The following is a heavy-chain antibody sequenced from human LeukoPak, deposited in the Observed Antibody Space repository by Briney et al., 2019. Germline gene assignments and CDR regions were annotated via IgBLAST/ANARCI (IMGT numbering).Heavy chain of an antibody. CDR1: GYTFTIYY. CDR2: IHPSGGTT. CDR3: ARGRPYSSGWYAIDS. J-gene: IGHJ4*02. D-gene: IGHD6-19*01. V-gene: IGHV1-46*01. Sequence: GASVKVSFKASGYTFTIYYMHWVRQAPGQGLEWMGIIHPSGGTTSYAQRFQGRVTMTRDTSTSTIYMELSSLRSEDTAVYYCARGRPYSSGWYAIDSWGQGTLVTVSS.